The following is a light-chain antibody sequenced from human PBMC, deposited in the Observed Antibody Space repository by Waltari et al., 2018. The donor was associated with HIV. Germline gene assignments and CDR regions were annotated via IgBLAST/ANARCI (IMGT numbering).Light chain of an antibody. V-gene: IGLV3-21*04. CDR3: QVWDSGSDRVV. CDR2: YDD. CDR1: SIEDKS. J-gene: IGLJ2*01. Sequence: SYVVTQPPSLSVAPGKTAGITCGGNSIEDKSGNWYQQKAGQAPVLGNYYDDVRPSGIPDRFSTSNSGNTATLTITRVEAGDEADYYCQVWDSGSDRVVFGGGTKLTVL.